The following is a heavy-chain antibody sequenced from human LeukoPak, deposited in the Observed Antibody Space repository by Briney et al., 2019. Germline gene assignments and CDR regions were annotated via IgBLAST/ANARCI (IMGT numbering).Heavy chain of an antibody. V-gene: IGHV1-18*01. J-gene: IGHJ4*02. CDR1: GYTFTSYG. D-gene: IGHD3-3*01. CDR3: ARDPRLYDFWSGYHSIDY. Sequence: ASVKVSCKASGYTFTSYGISWVRQAPGQGLEWMGWISAYNGNTNYAQKLQGRVTMTTDTSTSTAYMELRSLRSDDTAVYYCARDPRLYDFWSGYHSIDYWGQGTLVTVSS. CDR2: ISAYNGNT.